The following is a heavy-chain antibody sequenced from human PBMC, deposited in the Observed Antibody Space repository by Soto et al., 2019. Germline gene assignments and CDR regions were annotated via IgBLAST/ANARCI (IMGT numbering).Heavy chain of an antibody. Sequence: QLLESGGGFVQPGGSLRLSCVASGFTFSNFAMAWVRQAPGEGLEWVSAISGSGDDTFYADSMKGRFTISRDNSKDNLYLQINSLRADDTAVYYCASPIPKTGTTFGFWGQGTLVTVSA. V-gene: IGHV3-23*01. J-gene: IGHJ4*02. CDR2: ISGSGDDT. D-gene: IGHD1-1*01. CDR1: GFTFSNFA. CDR3: ASPIPKTGTTFGF.